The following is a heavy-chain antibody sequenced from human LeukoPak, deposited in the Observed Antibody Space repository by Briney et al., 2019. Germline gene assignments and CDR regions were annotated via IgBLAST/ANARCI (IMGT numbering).Heavy chain of an antibody. CDR1: GGSFSGYY. V-gene: IGHV4-34*01. D-gene: IGHD3-16*02. J-gene: IGHJ4*02. CDR3: ARTSDYVWGSYRYTFHYFDY. Sequence: SETLSLTCAVYGGSFSGYYWSWIRQPPGKGLEWIGEINHSGSTNYNPSLKSRVTISVDKSKNQFSLKLSSVTAADTAVYYCARTSDYVWGSYRYTFHYFDYWGQGTLVTVSS. CDR2: INHSGST.